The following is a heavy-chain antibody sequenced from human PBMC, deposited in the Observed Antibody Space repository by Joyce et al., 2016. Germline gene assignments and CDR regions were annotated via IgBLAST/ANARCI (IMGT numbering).Heavy chain of an antibody. CDR2: IKQDGSLK. CDR1: GFTFSNYW. V-gene: IGHV3-7*01. D-gene: IGHD2-15*01. Sequence: EVQLMESGGGLVQPGGSLRLSCAASGFTFSNYWMTWVRQAPGEGLEWVANIKQDGSLKQCGDSVKGRITISRDNAKNSLYMQMNFLRTEDTAVYYCAREAAYGSGLRWSSAFDIWGQGTMVTVSS. CDR3: AREAAYGSGLRWSSAFDI. J-gene: IGHJ3*02.